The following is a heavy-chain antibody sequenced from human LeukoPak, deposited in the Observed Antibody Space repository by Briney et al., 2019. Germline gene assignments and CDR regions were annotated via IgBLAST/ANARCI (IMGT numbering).Heavy chain of an antibody. CDR2: IRTSGST. V-gene: IGHV4-61*09. CDR1: GGFIRSGSYF. Sequence: PSETLSLTCTVSGGFIRSGSYFWTWIRQPSGKELERIGHIRTSGSTNYNPSLKSRVTISLDTSKNQFSLKLTSVTAADTAVYYCARALYSSSWYVFDPWGQGTLVTVSS. CDR3: ARALYSSSWYVFDP. J-gene: IGHJ5*02. D-gene: IGHD6-13*01.